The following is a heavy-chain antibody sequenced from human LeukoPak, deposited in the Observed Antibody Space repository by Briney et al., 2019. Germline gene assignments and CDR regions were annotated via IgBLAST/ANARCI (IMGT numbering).Heavy chain of an antibody. Sequence: SETLSLTCTVSGGSISSSSYYWGWIRQPPGKGLEWIGSIYFTGTILYNPSLTSRVTISVDTSKNQFSLRLNSVTAADTAVYYCARQLGAYSYPFDIWGQGTKVTVSS. D-gene: IGHD3-16*01. CDR2: IYFTGTI. V-gene: IGHV4-39*01. CDR3: ARQLGAYSYPFDI. CDR1: GGSISSSSYY. J-gene: IGHJ3*02.